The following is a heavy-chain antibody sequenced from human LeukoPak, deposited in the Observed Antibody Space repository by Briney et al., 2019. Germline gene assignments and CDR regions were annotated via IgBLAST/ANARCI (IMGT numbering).Heavy chain of an antibody. V-gene: IGHV1-18*01. CDR2: ITAYNDNT. CDR3: ARDASSPYCGGDCYSPGAFDI. Sequence: ASVKVSCKASGYTFTSYGISWVRQAPGQGLEWMGWITAYNDNTNYAQKLQGRVTMTTDTSTSTAYMELRSLRSDDTAVYYCARDASSPYCGGDCYSPGAFDIWGQGTMVTVSS. J-gene: IGHJ3*02. CDR1: GYTFTSYG. D-gene: IGHD2-21*02.